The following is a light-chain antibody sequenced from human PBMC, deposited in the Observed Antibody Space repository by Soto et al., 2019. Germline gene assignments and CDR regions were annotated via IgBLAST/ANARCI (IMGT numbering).Light chain of an antibody. CDR2: DDN. V-gene: IGLV1-51*01. J-gene: IGLJ1*01. CDR3: GSWDSRLSDYV. CDR1: SSNIGGNS. Sequence: QSVLTQPPSVSAAPGQKVTISCSGSSSNIGGNSVSWYQQLPGTAPKLLIYDDNKRPSGIPDRFSGSKSGTSATLGITGFQTGDAADYYCGSWDSRLSDYVFGNGTKLTV.